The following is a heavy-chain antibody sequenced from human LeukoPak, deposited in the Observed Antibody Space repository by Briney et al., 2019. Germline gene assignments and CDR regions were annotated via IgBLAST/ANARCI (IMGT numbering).Heavy chain of an antibody. D-gene: IGHD2-15*01. J-gene: IGHJ1*01. Sequence: GGSLRLSCAASGFTFSSYWMSWVRQAPGKGLEWVSAISGSGGSTYYADSVKGRFTISRDNSKNTLYLQMNSLRAEDTAVYYCAKDDIVVVGGAEYFQHWGQGTLVTVSS. CDR3: AKDDIVVVGGAEYFQH. CDR2: ISGSGGST. CDR1: GFTFSSYW. V-gene: IGHV3-23*01.